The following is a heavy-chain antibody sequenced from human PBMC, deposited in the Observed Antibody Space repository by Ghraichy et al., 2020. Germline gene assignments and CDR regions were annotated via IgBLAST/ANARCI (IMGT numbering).Heavy chain of an antibody. J-gene: IGHJ4*02. Sequence: SKTLSLTCAVYGGSFSGYYWSWIRQPPGKGLEWIGEINHSGSTNYNPSLKSRVTISVDTSKNQFSLKLSSVTAADTAVYYCARGLSGWYRHFDYWGQGTLVTVSS. D-gene: IGHD6-19*01. CDR1: GGSFSGYY. V-gene: IGHV4-34*01. CDR3: ARGLSGWYRHFDY. CDR2: INHSGST.